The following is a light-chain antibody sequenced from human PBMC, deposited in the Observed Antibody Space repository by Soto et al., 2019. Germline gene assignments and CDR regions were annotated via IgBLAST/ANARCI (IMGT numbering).Light chain of an antibody. CDR1: QSVSNW. CDR3: QQYDTYTRT. Sequence: DIQMTQSPSALSASVGDRVTITCRASQSVSNWLAWYRQKPGEAPKLLIYEGSTLERGVPSSFSGSGSGTEFTLPISSRQPDLFATFYCQQYDTYTRTFGQPTKV. CDR2: EGS. J-gene: IGKJ1*01. V-gene: IGKV1-5*03.